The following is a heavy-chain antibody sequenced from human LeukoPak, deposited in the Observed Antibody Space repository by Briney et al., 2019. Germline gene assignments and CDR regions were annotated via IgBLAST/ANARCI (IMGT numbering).Heavy chain of an antibody. CDR1: GYIFTSYG. J-gene: IGHJ6*02. V-gene: IGHV1-18*01. Sequence: GASVKVSCKASGYIFTSYGISWVRQAPGQGLEWMGWISAYNGNTNYAQKLQGRVTMTTDTSTSTAYMELRSLRSDDTAVYYCARLVTGTIYYYYYGMDVWGQGTTVTVSS. CDR3: ARLVTGTIYYYYYGMDV. D-gene: IGHD1-20*01. CDR2: ISAYNGNT.